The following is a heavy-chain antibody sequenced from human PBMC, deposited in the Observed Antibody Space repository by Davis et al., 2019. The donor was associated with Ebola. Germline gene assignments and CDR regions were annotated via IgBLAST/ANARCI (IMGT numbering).Heavy chain of an antibody. CDR3: ARLDSSSWYLVPTDY. CDR1: GYSFTSYW. J-gene: IGHJ4*01. Sequence: GESLKISCKGSGYSFTSYWIGWVRHTPGKGLEWMGIIQPCDADTRYSPSFQGQVTISADKSISTAYLQWSSLKASDTAMYYCARLDSSSWYLVPTDYWGQGTLVTVSS. CDR2: IQPCDADT. V-gene: IGHV5-51*01. D-gene: IGHD6-13*01.